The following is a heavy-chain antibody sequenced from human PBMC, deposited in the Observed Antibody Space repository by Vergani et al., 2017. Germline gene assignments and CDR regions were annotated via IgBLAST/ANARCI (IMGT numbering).Heavy chain of an antibody. Sequence: QVKLQESGPGLVKPSETLSLTCTVSGASVNSYYWSWIRQPPGKGLEWMGYVSFRGDTLYDPSVKGRMTISLNTSSNQFSLYLTSVTAADTAVYYCARRLDWNYACDYWGQGTLVTVSS. V-gene: IGHV4-59*02. D-gene: IGHD1-7*01. CDR1: GASVNSYY. J-gene: IGHJ4*02. CDR3: ARRLDWNYACDY. CDR2: VSFRGDT.